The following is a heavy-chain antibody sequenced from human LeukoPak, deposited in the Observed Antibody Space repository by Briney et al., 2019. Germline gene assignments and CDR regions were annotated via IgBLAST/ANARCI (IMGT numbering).Heavy chain of an antibody. CDR2: IYSGGST. J-gene: IGHJ2*01. Sequence: GSLRLSCAASGFTVSSTYMSWVRQAPGKGLECVSVIYSGGSTYYAGSVRGRFTISRDNSKNTLYLQMNSLRAEDTAVYYCSRPQLAEDWYFDLWGRGTLVTVSS. V-gene: IGHV3-53*01. CDR3: SRPQLAEDWYFDL. D-gene: IGHD6-19*01. CDR1: GFTVSSTY.